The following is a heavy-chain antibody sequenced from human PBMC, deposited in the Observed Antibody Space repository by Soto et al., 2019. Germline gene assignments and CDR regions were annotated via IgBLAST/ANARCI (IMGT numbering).Heavy chain of an antibody. CDR2: ISHFDGDT. J-gene: IGHJ4*02. CDR3: ARDRYGENPPRFFDY. Sequence: VQMVQSGAEVRKPGASVKVSCKTSGYTFTNYGVSWVRQAPGQGLEWLGWISHFDGDTKYAQRVQGRATLTTDKTTTAFMELRSLRPDDTAVYFCARDRYGENPPRFFDYWGQGTLVTGSS. V-gene: IGHV1-18*01. D-gene: IGHD4-17*01. CDR1: GYTFTNYG.